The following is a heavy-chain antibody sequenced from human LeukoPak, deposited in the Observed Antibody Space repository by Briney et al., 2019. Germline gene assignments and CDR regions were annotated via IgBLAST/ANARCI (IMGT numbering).Heavy chain of an antibody. Sequence: SGTLSLTCAVSGGSISSSNWWSWVRQPPGKGLEWIGEIYHSGSTNYNPSLKSRVTISVDTSKNQFSLKLSSVTAADTAVYYCARVNVAVAVPFDYWGQGTLVTVSS. CDR2: IYHSGST. V-gene: IGHV4-4*02. J-gene: IGHJ4*02. CDR3: ARVNVAVAVPFDY. D-gene: IGHD6-19*01. CDR1: GGSISSSNW.